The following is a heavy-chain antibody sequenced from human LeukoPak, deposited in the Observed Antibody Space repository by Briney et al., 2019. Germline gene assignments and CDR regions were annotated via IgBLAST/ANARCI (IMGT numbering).Heavy chain of an antibody. V-gene: IGHV4-31*03. CDR1: GGSIGSGGYY. CDR3: ARESIAVDSYDY. CDR2: IYYSGST. J-gene: IGHJ4*02. D-gene: IGHD6-19*01. Sequence: SETLSLTCTVSGGSIGSGGYYWSWIRQHPGKGLEWIGYIYYSGSTYYNPSLKSRVTISVDTSKNQFSLKLSSVTAADTAVYYCARESIAVDSYDYWGQGTLVTVSS.